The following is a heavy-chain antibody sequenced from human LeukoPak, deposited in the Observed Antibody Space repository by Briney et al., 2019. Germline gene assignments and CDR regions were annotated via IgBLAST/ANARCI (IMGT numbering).Heavy chain of an antibody. CDR3: ARVPVAARNYYYYGMDV. CDR1: GGTFISYA. CDR2: ISAYNGNT. D-gene: IGHD6-6*01. V-gene: IGHV1-18*01. Sequence: ASVKVSCKASGGTFISYAISWVRQAPGQGLEWMGWISAYNGNTNYAQKLQGRVTMTTDTSTSTAYMELRSLRSDDTAVYYCARVPVAARNYYYYGMDVWGQGTTVTVSS. J-gene: IGHJ6*02.